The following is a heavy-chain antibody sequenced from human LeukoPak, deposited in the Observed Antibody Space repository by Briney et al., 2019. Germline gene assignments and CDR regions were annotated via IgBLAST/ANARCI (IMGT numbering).Heavy chain of an antibody. V-gene: IGHV1-58*02. CDR3: AAEAGIPPAQLTDWYFDL. Sequence: GASVKVSCKASGFTFTSSAMQWVRQARGQRLEWIGWIVVGSGNTNYAQKFQERVTITRDMSTSTAYMELSSLRSEDTAVYYCAAEAGIPPAQLTDWYFDLWGRGTLVTVSS. CDR2: IVVGSGNT. J-gene: IGHJ2*01. D-gene: IGHD6-13*01. CDR1: GFTFTSSA.